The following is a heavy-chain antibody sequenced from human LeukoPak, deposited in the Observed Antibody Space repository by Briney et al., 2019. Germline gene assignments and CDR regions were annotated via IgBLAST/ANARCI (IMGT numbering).Heavy chain of an antibody. Sequence: GGSLRLSCAASGFTFSTYAMSWVRPAPGKGLEWVSSISSSGDRTFYADSVKDRFTISRDNSENTLYLQMSRLRAEDTAVYYCAKDRPNYHESNGHYYRPNGDYWGQGTLVTVSS. V-gene: IGHV3-23*01. CDR3: AKDRPNYHESNGHYYRPNGDY. J-gene: IGHJ4*02. CDR2: ISSSGDRT. CDR1: GFTFSTYA. D-gene: IGHD3-22*01.